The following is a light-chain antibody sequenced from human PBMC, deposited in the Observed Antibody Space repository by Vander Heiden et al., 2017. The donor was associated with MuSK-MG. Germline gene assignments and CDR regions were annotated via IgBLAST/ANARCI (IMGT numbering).Light chain of an antibody. CDR2: ENN. CDR3: GTWDSSLSAVV. CDR1: SSNIGNNY. V-gene: IGLV1-51*02. J-gene: IGLJ2*01. Sequence: QSVLPQPPSVSAAPAQKVTISCSGSSSNIGNNYVSWYQQLPGTAPKLLIYENNKRPSGIPDRFSGSKSGTSATLGITGLQTGDEADYYCGTWDSSLSAVVFGGGTKLTVL.